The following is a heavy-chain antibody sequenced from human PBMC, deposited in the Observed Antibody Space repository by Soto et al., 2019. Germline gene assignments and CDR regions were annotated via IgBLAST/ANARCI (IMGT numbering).Heavy chain of an antibody. CDR2: ITDSSDTV. CDR3: ARDFGHGYYLDY. J-gene: IGHJ4*01. CDR1: GFSFSNYH. Sequence: PGGSLRLSCVASGFSFSNYHMNWVRQAPGKGLEWVSYITDSSDTVHYADSVRGRFTISRDNAESSLYLLMNSLRDEDTAVYFCARDFGHGYYLDYWGRGTLVTGSS. V-gene: IGHV3-48*02. D-gene: IGHD3-3*01.